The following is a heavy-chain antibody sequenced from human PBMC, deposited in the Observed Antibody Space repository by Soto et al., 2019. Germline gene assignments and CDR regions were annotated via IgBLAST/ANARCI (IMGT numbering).Heavy chain of an antibody. V-gene: IGHV3-74*01. CDR1: GFTFSSYW. Sequence: EVQLVESGGGLVQPGGSLRLSCAASGFTFSSYWMHWVRQAPGKGLVWVSRLKSDGSGTTYADSVKGRLTISRDNAKNQLYLQMNSLRAEDTAVYDCVRGDGDYDDGNGYLGRHWGQGTLVTVSS. J-gene: IGHJ4*02. D-gene: IGHD3-3*01. CDR2: LKSDGSGT. CDR3: VRGDGDYDDGNGYLGRH.